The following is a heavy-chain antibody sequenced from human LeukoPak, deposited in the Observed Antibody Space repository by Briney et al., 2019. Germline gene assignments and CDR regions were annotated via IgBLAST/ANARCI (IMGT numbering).Heavy chain of an antibody. V-gene: IGHV1-69*13. Sequence: SVKVSCKASGGTFSSYAISWVRQAPGQGLEWMGGIIPIFGTANYAQKFQGRVTITADESTSTAYMELSGLRSEDTAVYYCARQFRGVDYYYYYGMDVWGQGTTVTVSS. D-gene: IGHD3-10*01. CDR1: GGTFSSYA. CDR3: ARQFRGVDYYYYYGMDV. J-gene: IGHJ6*02. CDR2: IIPIFGTA.